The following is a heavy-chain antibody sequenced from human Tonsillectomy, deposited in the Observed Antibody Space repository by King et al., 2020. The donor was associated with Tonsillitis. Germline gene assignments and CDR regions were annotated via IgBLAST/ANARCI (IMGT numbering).Heavy chain of an antibody. Sequence: VQLVESGGGVVQPGRSLRLSCAASGFTFSSYDMHWVRQAPGKGLEWVAVLSSGGSNKYCADSVKGRFTISRDNSKNTLYLQMHSLRAEDTAVYYGAKDLYYYDSSGYLDYWGQGTLVTVSS. D-gene: IGHD3-22*01. V-gene: IGHV3-30*18. CDR2: LSSGGSNK. J-gene: IGHJ4*02. CDR3: AKDLYYYDSSGYLDY. CDR1: GFTFSSYD.